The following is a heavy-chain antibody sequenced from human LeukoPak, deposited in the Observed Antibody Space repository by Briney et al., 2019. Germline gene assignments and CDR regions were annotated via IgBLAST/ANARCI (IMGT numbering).Heavy chain of an antibody. J-gene: IGHJ5*02. CDR3: ARSFRKNTVTTRFWFDP. V-gene: IGHV4-34*01. CDR2: INHSGST. D-gene: IGHD4-11*01. CDR1: GGSFSGYY. Sequence: SETLSPTCAVYGGSFSGYYWNWIRQPPGKGLEWIGEINHSGSTNYNPSLKSRVTISVDTSKNQFSLKLSSVTAADTAVYYCARSFRKNTVTTRFWFDPWGQGTLVTVSS.